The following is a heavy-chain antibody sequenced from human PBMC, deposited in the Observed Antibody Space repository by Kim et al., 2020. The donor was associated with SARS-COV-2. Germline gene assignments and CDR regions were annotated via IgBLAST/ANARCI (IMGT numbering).Heavy chain of an antibody. CDR1: GDSVSSNSAA. D-gene: IGHD2-15*01. V-gene: IGHV6-1*01. CDR3: ARGSSGDSGNYYYGMDV. CDR2: TYYRSKWYN. Sequence: SQTLSLTCAISGDSVSSNSAAWNWIRQSPSRGLEWLGRTYYRSKWYNDYAVSVKSRITINPDTSKNQFSLQLNSVTPEDTAVYYCARGSSGDSGNYYYGMDVWGQGTTVTVSS. J-gene: IGHJ6*02.